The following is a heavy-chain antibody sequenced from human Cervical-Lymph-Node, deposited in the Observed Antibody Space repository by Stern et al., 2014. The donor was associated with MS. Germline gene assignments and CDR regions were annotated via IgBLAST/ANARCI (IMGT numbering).Heavy chain of an antibody. D-gene: IGHD6-6*01. CDR2: INPKSGGT. J-gene: IGHJ5*02. CDR3: TRALRIADRPSPGGHWFDP. CDR1: GYIFTDYY. Sequence: QVQLVQSGAEVEKPGASVKVSCKASGYIFTDYYLHWVRQAPGQGLAWMGRINPKSGGTSYAQSFQGRVTLTRDTSITTAYMDLSRLISDDTAVYYCTRALRIADRPSPGGHWFDPWGQGTLVIVSS. V-gene: IGHV1-2*02.